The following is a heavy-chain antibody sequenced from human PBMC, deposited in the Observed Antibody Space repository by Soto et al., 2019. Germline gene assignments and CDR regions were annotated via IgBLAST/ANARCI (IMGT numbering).Heavy chain of an antibody. Sequence: GASVKVSCKASGYTFTGYYMHWVRQAPGQGLEWMGWINPNSGGTNYAQKFRGRVTMTRDTSISTAYMELSRLRSDDTEVYYGARVWQQLRFDTWGQGTLVTVSS. CDR3: ARVWQQLRFDT. D-gene: IGHD6-13*01. J-gene: IGHJ5*02. CDR2: INPNSGGT. CDR1: GYTFTGYY. V-gene: IGHV1-2*02.